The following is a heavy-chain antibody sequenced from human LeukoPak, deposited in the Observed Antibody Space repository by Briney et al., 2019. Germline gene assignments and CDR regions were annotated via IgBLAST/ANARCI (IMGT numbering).Heavy chain of an antibody. J-gene: IGHJ4*02. CDR2: IGTTGSYI. Sequence: GGSLRLSCAASGFTFSNYSMNWVRQAPGKGLEWVSSIGTTGSYIFYADSVKGRFTISRDNAKNTLYLQMNSLRAEDTAVYYCAIDEYDILPDYDYWGQGILVTVSS. D-gene: IGHD3-9*01. CDR1: GFTFSNYS. V-gene: IGHV3-21*01. CDR3: AIDEYDILPDYDY.